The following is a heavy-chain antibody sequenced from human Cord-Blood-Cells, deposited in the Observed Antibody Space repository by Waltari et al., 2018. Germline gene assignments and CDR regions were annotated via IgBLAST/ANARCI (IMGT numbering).Heavy chain of an antibody. V-gene: IGHV5-51*01. Sequence: VQLLRSVAEVTQPPASLKTSCKGFRYCFPSSCSGWVRPTPGKGLESMGIIYPGDADTRYSPSFQGQVTISADKPISTAYLQWSSLKASDTAMYYCARRSSVYYYGMDVWGQGTTVTVSS. CDR2: IYPGDADT. J-gene: IGHJ6*02. CDR1: RYCFPSSC. CDR3: ARRSSVYYYGMDV. D-gene: IGHD6-25*01.